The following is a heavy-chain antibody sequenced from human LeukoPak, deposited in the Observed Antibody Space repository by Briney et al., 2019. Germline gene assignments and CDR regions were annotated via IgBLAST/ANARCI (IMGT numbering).Heavy chain of an antibody. V-gene: IGHV3-7*01. CDR1: GFSFRSHW. Sequence: GGSLRLSXAASGFSFRSHWMSWVRQAPGKGLEWVANIKEDGSQKYYVDSVKGRFTISRDNVKNLLYLQVNSLRAEDTAVYYCAREEYQLLVDYWGQGTLVTVSS. CDR3: AREEYQLLVDY. J-gene: IGHJ4*02. D-gene: IGHD2-2*01. CDR2: IKEDGSQK.